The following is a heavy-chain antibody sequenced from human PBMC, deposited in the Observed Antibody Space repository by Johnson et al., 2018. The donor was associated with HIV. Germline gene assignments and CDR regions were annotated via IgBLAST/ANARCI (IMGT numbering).Heavy chain of an antibody. V-gene: IGHV3-30-3*01. D-gene: IGHD6-13*01. CDR1: GFTFSSYA. CDR3: ARGGVYKQFLAFDAFDI. Sequence: QEQLVESGGGVVQPGRSLRLSCAASGFTFSSYAIHWVRQAPGKGLEWVAVISHDGSNKYYGDSVKGRFTISRDNSKNMLFLQMNSLRAEDTAVYYCARGGVYKQFLAFDAFDIWGQGTMVTVSS. J-gene: IGHJ3*02. CDR2: ISHDGSNK.